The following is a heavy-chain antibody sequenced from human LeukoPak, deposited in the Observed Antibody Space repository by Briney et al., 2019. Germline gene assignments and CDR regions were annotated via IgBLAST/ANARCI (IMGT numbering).Heavy chain of an antibody. CDR1: GFTFSSYA. CDR2: ISGSGGST. V-gene: IGHV3-23*01. D-gene: IGHD3-3*01. Sequence: GGSLRLSCAASGFTFSSYAMSWVRQAPGKGLEWVSAISGSGGSTYYADSVKGRFTISRDNSKNTLYLQMNSLRAEDTAVYYCAKNGMYYDFWSGYFDYWGQGILVTVSS. J-gene: IGHJ4*02. CDR3: AKNGMYYDFWSGYFDY.